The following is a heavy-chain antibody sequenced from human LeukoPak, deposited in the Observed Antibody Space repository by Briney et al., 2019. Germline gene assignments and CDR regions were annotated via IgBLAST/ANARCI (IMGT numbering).Heavy chain of an antibody. V-gene: IGHV3-23*01. Sequence: SGGSLRLSCAASGFTFSRSAMTWVRQTPGKGLDWVSSISSSGNTYYADSVKSRFTISRDNSKNMLYLQMNSLRAEDTAVYYCVKGRISEDGLDFWGQGTLVTVSS. CDR2: ISSSGNT. CDR1: GFTFSRSA. CDR3: VKGRISEDGLDF. J-gene: IGHJ4*02. D-gene: IGHD6-13*01.